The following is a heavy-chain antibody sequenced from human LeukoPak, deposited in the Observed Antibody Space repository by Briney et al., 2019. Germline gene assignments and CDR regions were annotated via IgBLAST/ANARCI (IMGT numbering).Heavy chain of an antibody. V-gene: IGHV3-23*01. Sequence: PGGSLRLSCAASGFTFSSYAMSWVRQAPGKGLEWVSAISGSGGSTYYADSVKGRFTISRDNSKNTLYLQMNSLRAEDTAVYYCAKAYQMALYDSSGSPQGYWGQGTLVTVSS. CDR3: AKAYQMALYDSSGSPQGY. D-gene: IGHD3-22*01. CDR2: ISGSGGST. J-gene: IGHJ4*02. CDR1: GFTFSSYA.